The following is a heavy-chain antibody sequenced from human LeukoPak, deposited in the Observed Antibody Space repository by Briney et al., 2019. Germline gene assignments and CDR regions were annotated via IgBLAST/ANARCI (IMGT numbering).Heavy chain of an antibody. CDR2: IYTSGST. D-gene: IGHD4/OR15-4a*01. V-gene: IGHV4-4*07. J-gene: IGHJ4*02. CDR1: GGSISSYY. CDR3: ARDHGQLHDYGAFVY. Sequence: PSETLSLTCTVSGGSISSYYWSWIRQPAGKGLEWIGRIYTSGSTNYDPSLKSRVTMSVDTSKNQFSLKLSSVTAADTAVYYCARDHGQLHDYGAFVYWGQGTLVSVSS.